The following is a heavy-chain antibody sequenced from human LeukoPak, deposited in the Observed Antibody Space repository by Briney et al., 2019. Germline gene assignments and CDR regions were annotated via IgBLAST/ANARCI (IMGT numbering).Heavy chain of an antibody. Sequence: GGSLRPSVAAPGFTFSSYPRSWVRRAPGKGLEGVSAIGGSGGSTYYADSVKGRFTISRDNSKNTLYLQMNSLRAEDTAVYYCAKLARGPISNADYWGQGTLVTVSS. CDR1: GFTFSSYP. J-gene: IGHJ4*02. D-gene: IGHD6-6*01. CDR3: AKLARGPISNADY. V-gene: IGHV3-23*01. CDR2: IGGSGGST.